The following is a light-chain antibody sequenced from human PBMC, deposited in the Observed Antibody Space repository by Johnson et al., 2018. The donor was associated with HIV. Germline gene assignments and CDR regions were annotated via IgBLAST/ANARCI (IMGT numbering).Light chain of an antibody. CDR3: GTWDSGLRSYV. V-gene: IGLV1-51*01. CDR2: DNN. Sequence: QSVLTQPPSVSAAPGQKVTISCSGSSSNIGNNYVSWYQQLPGTAPKLLIYDNNKRPSGIPDRFSGSTSGTSATLGITGLQTGDEAGYYCGTWDSGLRSYVFGTGTKVTVL. J-gene: IGLJ1*01. CDR1: SSNIGNNY.